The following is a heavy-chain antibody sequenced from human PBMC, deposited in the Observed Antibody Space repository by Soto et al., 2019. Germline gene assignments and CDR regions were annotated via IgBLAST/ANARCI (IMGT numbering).Heavy chain of an antibody. CDR2: IYHSEST. V-gene: IGHV4-38-2*02. CDR1: GYSITSGYY. D-gene: IGHD4-17*01. CDR3: ARDGTTVTDNNPNQYYYYYYGMDV. J-gene: IGHJ6*02. Sequence: SETLSLSCAVSGYSITSGYYWGWIRQPPGKGLEWIGSIYHSESTYYNPSLKSRVTISVDTSKDQFSLKLNSVTAADTAVYYCARDGTTVTDNNPNQYYYYYYGMDVWGQGATVTVSS.